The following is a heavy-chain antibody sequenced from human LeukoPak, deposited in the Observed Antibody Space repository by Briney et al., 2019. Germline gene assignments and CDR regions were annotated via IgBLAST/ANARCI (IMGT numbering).Heavy chain of an antibody. J-gene: IGHJ4*02. CDR1: GYTIATYF. CDR2: IKPNSGVT. Sequence: GASVKASCKTSGYTIATYFMHWVRQAPGQGLEWMGYIKPNSGVTNYAQKFRGRVTMTWDTSISTAYIELSGLTSDDTAIYYCARPTYCGSNCYFNFDYWGQGTLVTVSS. D-gene: IGHD2-21*02. V-gene: IGHV1-2*02. CDR3: ARPTYCGSNCYFNFDY.